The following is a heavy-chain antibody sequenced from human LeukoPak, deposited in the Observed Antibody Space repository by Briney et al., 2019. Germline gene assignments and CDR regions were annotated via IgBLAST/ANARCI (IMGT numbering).Heavy chain of an antibody. CDR2: IDWDDDK. Sequence: TLSLTCTVSGGSISSYYWSWIRQPPGKALEWLARIDWDDDKFYSTSLKTRLTISKDTSKNQVVLTVTNMDPVDTATYYCARISAGSSGGFDYWGQGTLVTVSS. V-gene: IGHV2-70*16. CDR3: ARISAGSSGGFDY. J-gene: IGHJ4*02. D-gene: IGHD3-22*01. CDR1: GGSISSYYW.